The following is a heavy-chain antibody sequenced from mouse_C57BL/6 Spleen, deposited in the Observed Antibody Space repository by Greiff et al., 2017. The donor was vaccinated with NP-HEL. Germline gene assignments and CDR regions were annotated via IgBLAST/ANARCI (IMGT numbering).Heavy chain of an antibody. Sequence: VQLQQSGAELVKPGASVKISCKASGYAFSSYWMNWVKQRPGKGLEWIGQIYPGDGDTNYNGKFKGKATLTADKSSSPAYMQLSSLTSEDSAVYFCARGDYYGSSYYWYFDVWGTGTTVTVSS. CDR1: GYAFSSYW. CDR2: IYPGDGDT. J-gene: IGHJ1*03. CDR3: ARGDYYGSSYYWYFDV. D-gene: IGHD1-1*01. V-gene: IGHV1-80*01.